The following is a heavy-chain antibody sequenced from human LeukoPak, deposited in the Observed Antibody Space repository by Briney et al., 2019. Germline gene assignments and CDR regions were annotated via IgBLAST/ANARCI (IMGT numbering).Heavy chain of an antibody. CDR1: GFTFDDYA. CDR2: ITGNGATT. Sequence: GGSLRLSCAASGFTFDDYAMNWVRQAPGKGLEWVSGITGNGATTYYADSVKGRFTISRDNSRNTVYLQMNSLRAEDTAVYYCANDLGWIQLNLGRGQGTLVTVSS. CDR3: ANDLGWIQLNLG. V-gene: IGHV3-23*01. D-gene: IGHD5-18*01. J-gene: IGHJ4*02.